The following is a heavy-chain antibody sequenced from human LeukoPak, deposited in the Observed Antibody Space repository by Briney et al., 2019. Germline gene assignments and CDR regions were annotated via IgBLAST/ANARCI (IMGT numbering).Heavy chain of an antibody. V-gene: IGHV3-53*01. Sequence: PGGSLRLSCAASGFTVSSSYMGWVRQAPGKGLECVSVIYSGGNTYYADSVEGRFTISRDNAKNSLYLEMNTLRAEDTAVYYCVRDRRPGQLEWPTDYWGQGTLVTVSS. J-gene: IGHJ4*02. CDR3: VRDRRPGQLEWPTDY. D-gene: IGHD6-13*01. CDR1: GFTVSSSY. CDR2: IYSGGNT.